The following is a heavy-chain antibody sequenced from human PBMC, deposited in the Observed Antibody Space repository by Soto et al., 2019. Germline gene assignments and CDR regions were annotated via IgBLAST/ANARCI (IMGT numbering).Heavy chain of an antibody. J-gene: IGHJ6*02. Sequence: GGSLRLSCAASGFTFSSYGMHWVRQAPGKGLEWVAVISYDGSNKYYADSVKGRFTISRDNSKNTLYLQMNSLRAEDTAVYYCAKIAAAGPPADYYYYGMDVWGQGTTVTVSS. V-gene: IGHV3-30*18. D-gene: IGHD6-13*01. CDR1: GFTFSSYG. CDR2: ISYDGSNK. CDR3: AKIAAAGPPADYYYYGMDV.